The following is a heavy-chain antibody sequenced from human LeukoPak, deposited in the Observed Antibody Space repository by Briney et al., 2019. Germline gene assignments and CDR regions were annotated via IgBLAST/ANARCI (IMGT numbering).Heavy chain of an antibody. CDR3: AKDTWSNSGWAHAFDI. V-gene: IGHV3-23*01. D-gene: IGHD6-19*01. Sequence: GGSLRLSCAASGFTFSDYAMNWVRQAPGKGLEWVSGLKSDGSGTSYADSVKGRFTISRDNSKNTVFLQMNSLRAEDTAVYYCAKDTWSNSGWAHAFDIWGQGTMVTVSS. CDR2: LKSDGSGT. CDR1: GFTFSDYA. J-gene: IGHJ3*02.